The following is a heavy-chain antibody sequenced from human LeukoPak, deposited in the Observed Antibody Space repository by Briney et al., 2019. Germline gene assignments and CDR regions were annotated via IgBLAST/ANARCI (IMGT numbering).Heavy chain of an antibody. J-gene: IGHJ5*02. CDR1: GDSISTYY. CDR2: ICNSGGT. V-gene: IGHV4-4*09. CDR3: AKTGRPNNSGWYRWFDP. D-gene: IGHD6-19*01. Sequence: PSETLSLTCTVSGDSISTYYWSWIRQPPGKGLEWIGCICNSGGTNYNPSLKSRVTISVDTSNNQFSLNLSSVTAADTAVYYCAKTGRPNNSGWYRWFDPWGQGTLVTVSS.